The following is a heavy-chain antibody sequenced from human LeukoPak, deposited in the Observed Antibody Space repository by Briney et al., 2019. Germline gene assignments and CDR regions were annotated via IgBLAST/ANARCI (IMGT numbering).Heavy chain of an antibody. CDR2: IYYSGCT. CDR3: ARAGRTDGYKSYFDY. D-gene: IGHD5-24*01. J-gene: IGHJ4*02. V-gene: IGHV4-59*01. Sequence: SETLSLTCTVSGGSISSYYWNWIRQPPGKGLEWIGYIYYSGCTNYNPSLKSRVTISVDTSKNQFSLTLSSVTAADTAVYYCARAGRTDGYKSYFDYWGQGTLVTVSS. CDR1: GGSISSYY.